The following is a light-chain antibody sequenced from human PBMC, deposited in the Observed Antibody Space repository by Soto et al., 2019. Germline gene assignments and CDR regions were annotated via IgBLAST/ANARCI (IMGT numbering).Light chain of an antibody. V-gene: IGKV3-15*01. CDR1: QSVSSN. J-gene: IGKJ2*01. CDR3: QQYNDWPPKQYT. CDR2: GAS. Sequence: EIVMTQSPATLSVSPGERATLSCRASQSVSSNLAWYQQKPGQAPRLLIYGASTRATGIPARFSGSGSGIEFTLTISSLQSEDFAVYYCQQYNDWPPKQYTFGQGTKLEIK.